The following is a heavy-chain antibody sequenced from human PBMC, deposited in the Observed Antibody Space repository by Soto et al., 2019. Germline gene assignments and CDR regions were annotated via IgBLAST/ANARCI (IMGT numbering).Heavy chain of an antibody. CDR1: GGTFSSYA. V-gene: IGHV1-69*13. J-gene: IGHJ6*02. CDR2: IIPIFGTA. CDR3: AMFWSGYSTYYYYGMDV. Sequence: GASVKVSCKASGGTFSSYAISWVRQAPGQGLEWMGGIIPIFGTANYAQKFQGRVTITADESTSTAYMELSSLRSEDTAVYYCAMFWSGYSTYYYYGMDVWGQGTTVTVSS. D-gene: IGHD3-3*01.